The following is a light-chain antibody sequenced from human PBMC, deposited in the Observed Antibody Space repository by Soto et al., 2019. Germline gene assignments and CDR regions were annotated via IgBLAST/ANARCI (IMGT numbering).Light chain of an antibody. Sequence: EIVMTQSPLLLPVTPGEPASISCRSSQSLLHSNGYNYLDWYLQKPGQSPQLLIYLGSHRASGVPDRFSGSESGTDFTLKISRVEAEDVGVYYCMQRLQTPWTFGQGTKVEIK. CDR3: MQRLQTPWT. CDR1: QSLLHSNGYNY. J-gene: IGKJ1*01. CDR2: LGS. V-gene: IGKV2-28*01.